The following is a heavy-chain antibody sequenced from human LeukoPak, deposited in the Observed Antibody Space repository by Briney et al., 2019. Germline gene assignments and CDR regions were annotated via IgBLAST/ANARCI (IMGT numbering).Heavy chain of an antibody. CDR3: ARGSSNSGSYYNWFDP. Sequence: GGSLRLSCAASGFTFSNAWMSWVRQAPGKGLEWVSSISTSSSYIYYADSVKGRFSISRDNAKNSLYVQMNSLRAEDTAVYYCARGSSNSGSYYNWFDPWGQGTLVTVSS. V-gene: IGHV3-21*01. CDR1: GFTFSNAW. J-gene: IGHJ5*02. CDR2: ISTSSSYI. D-gene: IGHD1-26*01.